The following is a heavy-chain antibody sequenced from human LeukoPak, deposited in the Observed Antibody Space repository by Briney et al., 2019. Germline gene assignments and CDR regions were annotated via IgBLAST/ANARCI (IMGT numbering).Heavy chain of an antibody. Sequence: GASVKVSRKASGYTFNSHPMHWVRQAPGQRLEWMGWVNADNGNTRYSQKLQGRVTITRDTSANTAYMELSGLRSHDTAVYYCAREVGTNWIFGEYFPFWGQGTLVTVSA. CDR2: VNADNGNT. CDR3: AREVGTNWIFGEYFPF. J-gene: IGHJ1*01. D-gene: IGHD1-1*01. V-gene: IGHV1-3*01. CDR1: GYTFNSHP.